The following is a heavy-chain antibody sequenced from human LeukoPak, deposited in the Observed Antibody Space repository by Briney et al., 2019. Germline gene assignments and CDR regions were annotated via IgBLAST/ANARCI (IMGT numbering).Heavy chain of an antibody. CDR2: INHSGST. Sequence: SETLSLTCAVYGGSFSGYYWSWIRQPPGKGLEWIGEINHSGSTNYNPSLKSRVTISVDTSKNQFSLKLSSVTAADTAVYCCARGVTYYDILTGYYKPYFDYWGQGTLVTVSS. CDR1: GGSFSGYY. CDR3: ARGVTYYDILTGYYKPYFDY. D-gene: IGHD3-9*01. J-gene: IGHJ4*02. V-gene: IGHV4-34*01.